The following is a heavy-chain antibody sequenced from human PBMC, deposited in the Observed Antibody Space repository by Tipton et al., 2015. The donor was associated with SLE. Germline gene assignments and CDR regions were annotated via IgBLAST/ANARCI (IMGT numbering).Heavy chain of an antibody. V-gene: IGHV4-4*02. J-gene: IGHJ2*01. CDR2: IFQTGST. D-gene: IGHD4-11*01. CDR3: ARRSKYVWYFDL. CDR1: GGSISSPNW. Sequence: TLSLTCAISGGSISSPNWWTWVRQPPGKGLEWIGEIFQTGSTIYNPSLKSRVAISVDMSKNQFSLKLNSVTAADTAVYYCARRSKYVWYFDLWGRGSLVTVSS.